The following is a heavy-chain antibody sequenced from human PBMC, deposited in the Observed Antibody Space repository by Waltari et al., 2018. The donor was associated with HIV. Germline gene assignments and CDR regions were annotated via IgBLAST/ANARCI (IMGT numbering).Heavy chain of an antibody. CDR2: INYGGKI. Sequence: QVQLQQWGAGLLKPSETLSLTCSLSGGSFANYYWSWIRQSPGQGLEWIGEINYGGKITFNPSLKLRVVLSIDASKFQFSLNLTSVTAADTALYFCARRGSGGSPITVWGRGSPVIVSS. D-gene: IGHD2-15*01. V-gene: IGHV4-34*02. CDR1: GGSFANYY. J-gene: IGHJ4*02. CDR3: ARRGSGGSPITV.